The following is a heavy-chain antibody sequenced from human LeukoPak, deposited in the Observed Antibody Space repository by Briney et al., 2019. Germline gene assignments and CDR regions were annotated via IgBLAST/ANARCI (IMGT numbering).Heavy chain of an antibody. J-gene: IGHJ4*02. Sequence: GGSLRLSCAASGFTVSSNYMSWVRQAPGKGLEWVSVIYSGGSTYYADSVKGRFTISRDNSKNTLYLQMNSLRAEDTAVYYCARRYCSTSCGYFDYWGQGTLVTVSS. D-gene: IGHD2-2*01. V-gene: IGHV3-66*02. CDR3: ARRYCSTSCGYFDY. CDR2: IYSGGST. CDR1: GFTVSSNY.